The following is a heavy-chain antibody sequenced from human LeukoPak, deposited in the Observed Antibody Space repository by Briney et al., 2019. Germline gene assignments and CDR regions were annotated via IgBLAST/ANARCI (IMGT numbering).Heavy chain of an antibody. V-gene: IGHV3-23*01. Sequence: GGSLRLSCAASGFSFRSNAMNWVRQAPGKGLEWVAGIGGSGRSTYYAGAVEGRFTISRDNSKDTVDLQMSGLRAEDTAIYYCAKPYYHDDSGSWGQGTRVTVSS. CDR2: IGGSGRST. CDR3: AKPYYHDDSGS. CDR1: GFSFRSNA. J-gene: IGHJ5*02. D-gene: IGHD3-22*01.